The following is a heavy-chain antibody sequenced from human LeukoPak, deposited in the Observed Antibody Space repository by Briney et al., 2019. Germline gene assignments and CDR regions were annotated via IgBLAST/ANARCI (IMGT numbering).Heavy chain of an antibody. D-gene: IGHD1-26*01. Sequence: SETLSLTCTVSGVSINGYYWSWIRQPPGKGLEWIGYIYYSGSTNYNPSLKSRVTMSVDTSKNQFSLKLTSVTAADTAVYYCARLTSGSYSFYYYIGVWGKGTTVTVSS. CDR2: IYYSGST. CDR1: GVSINGYY. J-gene: IGHJ6*03. V-gene: IGHV4-59*01. CDR3: ARLTSGSYSFYYYIGV.